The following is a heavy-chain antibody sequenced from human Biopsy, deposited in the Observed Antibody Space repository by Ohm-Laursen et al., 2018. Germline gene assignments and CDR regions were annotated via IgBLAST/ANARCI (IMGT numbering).Heavy chain of an antibody. CDR3: ARGEYYAYWSGARKLNYFDY. Sequence: SETLSLTCAVSGGSFSGTYWSWIRQTPGKGLEWIGENNHSGSTKYNPSFESRVTISVDTSKNQFSLNLFSLTAADAARYFCARGEYYAYWSGARKLNYFDYWGQGTLVIVSS. CDR2: NNHSGST. J-gene: IGHJ4*02. V-gene: IGHV4-34*01. D-gene: IGHD3-3*01. CDR1: GGSFSGTY.